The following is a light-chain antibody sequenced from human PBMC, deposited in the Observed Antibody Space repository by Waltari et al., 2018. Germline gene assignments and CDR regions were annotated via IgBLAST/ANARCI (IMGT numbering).Light chain of an antibody. CDR1: SSDIGSYNY. CDR2: GVT. CDR3: SSYAGIKNYVL. Sequence: QSALTQPPSASASPGQSVIISCTGTSSDIGSYNYVSWYQQHPGRAPKLIIHGVTHRPSGVPERFSASKSGNTASLTVSGLQAEDEAKYYCSSYAGIKNYVLFGGGTQLTVL. V-gene: IGLV2-8*01. J-gene: IGLJ2*01.